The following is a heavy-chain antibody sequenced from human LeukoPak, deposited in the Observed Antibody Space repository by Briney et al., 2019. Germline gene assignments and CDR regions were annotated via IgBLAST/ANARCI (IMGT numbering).Heavy chain of an antibody. J-gene: IGHJ4*02. V-gene: IGHV3-11*01. CDR1: GFTFSVYY. CDR3: AKDHGYCSSTSCYPSENY. CDR2: ISSSGSTI. D-gene: IGHD2-2*01. Sequence: PGGSLRLSCAPSGFTFSVYYMSWIRHPPGKGLECVSYISSSGSTIYYADSVRGRFTSSRDNAKNSLYLQMNSLRAEDTAVYYCAKDHGYCSSTSCYPSENYWGQGNLVTVSS.